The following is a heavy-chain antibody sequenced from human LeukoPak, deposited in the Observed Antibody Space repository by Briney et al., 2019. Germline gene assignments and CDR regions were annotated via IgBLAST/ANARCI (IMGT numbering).Heavy chain of an antibody. V-gene: IGHV4-34*01. CDR2: INHSGST. J-gene: IGHJ4*02. Sequence: SETLSLTCAVYGGSFSGYYWSWIRQPPGRGLEWIGEINHSGSTNYNPSLKSRVTISVDTSKNQFSLKLSSVTAADTAVYYCARGGVYFDFWGQGTLVTVSS. CDR3: ARGGVYFDF. D-gene: IGHD2-8*01. CDR1: GGSFSGYY.